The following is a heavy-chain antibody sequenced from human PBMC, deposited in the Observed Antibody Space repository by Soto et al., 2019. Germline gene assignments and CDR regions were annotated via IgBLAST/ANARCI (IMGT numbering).Heavy chain of an antibody. D-gene: IGHD3-3*01. J-gene: IGHJ4*02. Sequence: SETLSLTCAVSGGSISSSNWWSWVRQPPGKGLEWIGEIYHSGSTNYNPSLKGRVTISVDKSKNQFSLKLSSVTAADTAVYYCARVERITIFGVVIREGYFDYWGQGTLVTV. CDR3: ARVERITIFGVVIREGYFDY. CDR2: IYHSGST. CDR1: GGSISSSNW. V-gene: IGHV4-4*02.